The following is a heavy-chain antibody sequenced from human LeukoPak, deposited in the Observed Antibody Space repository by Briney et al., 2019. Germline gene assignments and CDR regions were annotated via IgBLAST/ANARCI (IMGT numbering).Heavy chain of an antibody. D-gene: IGHD6-19*01. V-gene: IGHV3-21*01. Sequence: GGSLRLSCAASGFTFSSYSMNGVRQAPGKGLEWVSSISSSSSYIYYADSVKGRFTISRDNAKNSLYLQMNSLRAEDTAVYYCARDRIAVAGWFDPWGQGTLVTVSS. J-gene: IGHJ5*02. CDR1: GFTFSSYS. CDR2: ISSSSSYI. CDR3: ARDRIAVAGWFDP.